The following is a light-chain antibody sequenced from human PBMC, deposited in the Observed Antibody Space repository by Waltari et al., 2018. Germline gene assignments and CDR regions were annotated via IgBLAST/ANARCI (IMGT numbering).Light chain of an antibody. V-gene: IGLV2-14*03. CDR2: HVS. CDR3: SSYIGSSTLEL. CDR1: SINVRGYNY. Sequence: QPPLTHPASVSGSPGQSITISCTVPSINVRGYNYVSCYQHPPGKAPKLIIFHVSDGPSGVFHRSAGCKSGNTASLLISGLQAADDADYYCSSYIGSSTLELFGGVTRLTVL. J-gene: IGLJ2*01.